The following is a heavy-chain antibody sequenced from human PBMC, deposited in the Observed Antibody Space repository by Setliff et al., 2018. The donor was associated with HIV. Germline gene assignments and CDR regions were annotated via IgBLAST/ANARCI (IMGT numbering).Heavy chain of an antibody. Sequence: SETLSLTCTVSGDSISSSSYYWGWVRQPPGKGLEWIGSIYYSGSTYYNPSLESRVAISVDTSESQFSLNLNSVTAADTAVYYCARTWWDFDLWSGYLYYFDHWGQGTLVTVSS. V-gene: IGHV4-39*01. CDR3: ARTWWDFDLWSGYLYYFDH. CDR1: GDSISSSSYY. CDR2: IYYSGST. J-gene: IGHJ5*02. D-gene: IGHD3-3*01.